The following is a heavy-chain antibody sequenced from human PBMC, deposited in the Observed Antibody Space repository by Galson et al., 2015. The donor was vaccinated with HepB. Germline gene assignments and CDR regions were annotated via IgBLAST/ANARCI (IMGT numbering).Heavy chain of an antibody. V-gene: IGHV1-3*01. CDR1: GYTFTSYA. J-gene: IGHJ4*02. CDR2: INAGNGNT. D-gene: IGHD3-10*01. CDR3: ARDGRMVRGVIITHYFDY. Sequence: SVKVSCKASGYTFTSYAMHWVRQAPGQRLEWMGWINAGNGNTKYSQKFQGRVTFTRDTSASTAYMELSSLRSEDTAVYYCARDGRMVRGVIITHYFDYWGQGTLVTVSS.